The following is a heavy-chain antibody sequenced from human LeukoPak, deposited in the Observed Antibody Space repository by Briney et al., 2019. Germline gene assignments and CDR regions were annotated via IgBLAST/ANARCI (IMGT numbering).Heavy chain of an antibody. CDR2: IYTSGST. CDR3: ARDVVAAAGTWDY. D-gene: IGHD6-13*01. CDR1: GDSISSFY. J-gene: IGHJ4*02. V-gene: IGHV4-4*07. Sequence: PSETLSLTCTVSGDSISSFYWTWIRQPAGKGLEWIGRIYTSGSTYYNPSLKSRVTMSVDTSNNQFSLKLSSVTAADTAVYYCARDVVAAAGTWDYWGQGTLVTVSS.